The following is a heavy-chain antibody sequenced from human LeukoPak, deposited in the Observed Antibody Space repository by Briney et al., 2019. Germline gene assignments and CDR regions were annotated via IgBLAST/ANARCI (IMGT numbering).Heavy chain of an antibody. CDR2: IIPIFGTA. CDR1: GGTFSSYA. Sequence: PVKVSCKASGGTFSSYAISWVRQAPGQGLEWMGGIIPIFGTANYAQKFQGRVTITTDESTSTAYMELSSLRSEDTAVYYCARGIPTTIAGSAFDIWGQGTMVTVSS. J-gene: IGHJ3*02. D-gene: IGHD6-13*01. V-gene: IGHV1-69*05. CDR3: ARGIPTTIAGSAFDI.